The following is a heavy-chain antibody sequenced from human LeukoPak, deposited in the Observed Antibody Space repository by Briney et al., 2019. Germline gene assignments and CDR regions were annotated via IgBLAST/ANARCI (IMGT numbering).Heavy chain of an antibody. CDR2: INPSGGST. Sequence: GASVKVSCKEPGYTFTSYYMHWVRQAPGQGLEWMGIINPSGGSTSYAQKFQGRVTMTRDTSTSTVYMELSSLRSEDTAVYYCAGEIVGATTAAFDIWGQGTMVTVSS. CDR1: GYTFTSYY. J-gene: IGHJ3*02. CDR3: AGEIVGATTAAFDI. V-gene: IGHV1-46*01. D-gene: IGHD1-26*01.